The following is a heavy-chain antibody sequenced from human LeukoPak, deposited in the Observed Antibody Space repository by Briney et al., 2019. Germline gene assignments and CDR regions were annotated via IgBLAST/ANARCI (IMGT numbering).Heavy chain of an antibody. V-gene: IGHV3-23*01. D-gene: IGHD3-3*01. J-gene: IGHJ6*03. CDR3: AKAAYDFWSGYYYMDV. CDR1: GFTLSSHA. Sequence: GGSLRLSCAASGFTLSSHAMSWVRQSPGKGLEWVSVISGSGGSTNYADSVKGRFTISRDNSKNTLYLQMNSLRAEDTAVYYCAKAAYDFWSGYYYMDVWGKGTTVTVSS. CDR2: ISGSGGST.